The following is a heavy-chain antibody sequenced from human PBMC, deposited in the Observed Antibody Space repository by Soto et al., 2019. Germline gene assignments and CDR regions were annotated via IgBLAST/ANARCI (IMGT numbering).Heavy chain of an antibody. V-gene: IGHV4-39*01. D-gene: IGHD6-13*01. Sequence: QLQLQESGPGLVKPSETLSLTCTVSGGSISSSSYWGWIRQPPGKGLEWIGSIYSTGNTYYNPSLKSRVSISADTSKNQFSLKLTSVTPADTAVYYCRRSSRYSTDVWGQGTTVTVSS. CDR2: IYSTGNT. J-gene: IGHJ6*02. CDR3: RRSSRYSTDV. CDR1: GGSISSSSY.